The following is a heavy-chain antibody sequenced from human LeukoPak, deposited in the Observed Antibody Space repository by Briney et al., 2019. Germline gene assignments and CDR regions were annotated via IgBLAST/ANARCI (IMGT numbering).Heavy chain of an antibody. CDR2: IYYSGST. CDR1: GGSITSSSYH. CDR3: ARPIGERRHDAFDI. J-gene: IGHJ3*02. D-gene: IGHD1-26*01. V-gene: IGHV4-39*01. Sequence: SETLSLTCAASGGSITSSSYHWGWIRQPPGKGLEWIGSIYYSGSTDYNPSLKSRVTISVDTSKNQFSLSLTSVTAADTAVYYCARPIGERRHDAFDIWGQGTMVTVSS.